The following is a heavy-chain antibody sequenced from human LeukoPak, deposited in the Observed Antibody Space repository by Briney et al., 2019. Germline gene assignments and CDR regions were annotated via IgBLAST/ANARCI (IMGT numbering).Heavy chain of an antibody. CDR1: GYTFTSYA. CDR2: INPYNGNT. V-gene: IGHV1-18*01. D-gene: IGHD6-19*01. Sequence: ASVKVSCKASGYTFTSYAISWVRQAPGQGLEWMGWINPYNGNTNYAQKLQGRVTMTTDASTSTAYMELRSLRSDDTAVYYCARDPHPVYSSGWYYSQHYYYYYMDVWGKGTTVTVSS. CDR3: ARDPHPVYSSGWYYSQHYYYYYMDV. J-gene: IGHJ6*03.